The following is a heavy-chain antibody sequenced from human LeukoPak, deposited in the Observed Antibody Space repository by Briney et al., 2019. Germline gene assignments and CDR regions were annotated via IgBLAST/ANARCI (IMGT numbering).Heavy chain of an antibody. CDR1: GGSISSGDYY. CDR3: AREIRFGELFDY. D-gene: IGHD3-10*01. J-gene: IGHJ4*02. CDR2: IYYSGST. Sequence: PSETLSLTCTVSGGSISSGDYYWSWIRQPPGKDLEWIGYIYYSGSTYYNPSLKSRVTISVDTSKNQFSLKLSSVTAADTAVYYCAREIRFGELFDYWGQGTLVTVSS. V-gene: IGHV4-30-4*01.